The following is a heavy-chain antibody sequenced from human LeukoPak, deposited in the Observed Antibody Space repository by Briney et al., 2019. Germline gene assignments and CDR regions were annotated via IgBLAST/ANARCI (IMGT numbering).Heavy chain of an antibody. D-gene: IGHD3-10*01. CDR3: AKESGGVWFGELFDY. J-gene: IGHJ4*02. CDR1: GFTFSSYA. CDR2: ISGSGGST. Sequence: GGSLRLSCAASGFTFSSYAMSWVRQAPGKGLEWVSAISGSGGSTYYAGSVKGRFTISRDNSKNTLYLQMNSLRAEDTAVYYCAKESGGVWFGELFDYWGQGTLVTVSS. V-gene: IGHV3-23*01.